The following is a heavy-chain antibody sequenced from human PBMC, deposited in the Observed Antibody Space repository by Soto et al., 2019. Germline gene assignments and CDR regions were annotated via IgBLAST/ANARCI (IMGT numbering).Heavy chain of an antibody. J-gene: IGHJ4*02. D-gene: IGHD1-26*01. CDR3: AKFHRDTGSSFDN. CDR1: GFTFSNHP. V-gene: IGHV3-23*01. Sequence: GSLRLSCAASGFTFSNHPMSWVRQAPGKGLEWVSAISDDGSSTYYADSVKGRFTISRDNSKNTLYVQMNSLRPEDTAVYCCAKFHRDTGSSFDNWGQGTQVTVSS. CDR2: ISDDGSST.